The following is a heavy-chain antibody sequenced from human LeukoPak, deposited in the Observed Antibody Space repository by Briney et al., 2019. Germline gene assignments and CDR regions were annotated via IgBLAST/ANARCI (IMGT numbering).Heavy chain of an antibody. CDR2: INPNSGGT. CDR3: ARDRVGASSYDY. D-gene: IGHD1-26*01. J-gene: IGHJ4*02. V-gene: IGHV1-2*02. CDR1: GYTFTGYY. Sequence: ASVNVSCKASGYTFTGYYMHWVRQAPGQGLEWMGWINPNSGGTNYAQKFQGRVTMTRDTSISTAYMELSRLRSDDTAVYYCARDRVGASSYDYWGQGTLVTVSS.